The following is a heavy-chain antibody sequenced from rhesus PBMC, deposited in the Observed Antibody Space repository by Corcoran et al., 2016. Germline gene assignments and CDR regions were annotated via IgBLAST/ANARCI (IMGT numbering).Heavy chain of an antibody. V-gene: IGHV4-93*01. CDR2: IYSSDGST. D-gene: IGHD7-45*01. CDR3: ARDPELGIFDY. Sequence: QVHLQESGPAVVKPSETLSLTCAVSVDSISSSNWWSWIRQSPGKGLEWIGGIYSSDGSTENNPAFKSRVTISKDASKNQFSLKLSSVTAADTAVYYCARDPELGIFDYWGQGVLVTVSS. CDR1: VDSISSSNW. J-gene: IGHJ4*01.